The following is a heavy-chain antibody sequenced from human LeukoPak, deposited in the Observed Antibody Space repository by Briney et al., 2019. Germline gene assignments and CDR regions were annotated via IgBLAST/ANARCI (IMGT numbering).Heavy chain of an antibody. V-gene: IGHV1-69*05. D-gene: IGHD3-16*02. CDR3: ARVRLGELSSNFDI. CDR1: GYTFTGYY. CDR2: IIPIFGTA. J-gene: IGHJ3*02. Sequence: SVKVSCKASGYTFTGYYMHWVRQAPGQGLEWMGRIIPIFGTANYAQKFQGRVTITTDESTSTAYMELSSLRSEDTAVYYCARVRLGELSSNFDIWGQGTMVTVSS.